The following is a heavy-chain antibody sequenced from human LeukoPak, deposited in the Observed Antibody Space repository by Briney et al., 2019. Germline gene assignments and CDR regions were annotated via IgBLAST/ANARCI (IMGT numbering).Heavy chain of an antibody. J-gene: IGHJ4*02. V-gene: IGHV3-30*03. CDR3: ARDRSIASDY. D-gene: IGHD6-6*01. CDR2: TSDSGSLQ. Sequence: GGSLRLSCAASGFSFKNYAMHWVRQAPGKGLEWVAVTSDSGSLQWYADSVKGRFTISRDNAKNTLYLQMNSLRAEDTAVYYCARDRSIASDYWGQGTLVTVSS. CDR1: GFSFKNYA.